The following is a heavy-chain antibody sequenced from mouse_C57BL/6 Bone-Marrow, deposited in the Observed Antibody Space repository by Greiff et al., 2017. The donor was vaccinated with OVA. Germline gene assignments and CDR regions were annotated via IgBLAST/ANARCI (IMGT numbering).Heavy chain of an antibody. J-gene: IGHJ2*01. D-gene: IGHD2-3*01. Sequence: EVQVVESGGDLVKPGGSLKLSCAASGFTFSSYGMSWVRQTPDKRLEWVATISSGGSYPYYPDSVKGRFTIARDNAKNTLYLQMSSRKSEDTAMYYCAIYDGYYVLFFDYWGQGTTLTVSS. CDR1: GFTFSSYG. CDR2: ISSGGSYP. CDR3: AIYDGYYVLFFDY. V-gene: IGHV5-6*01.